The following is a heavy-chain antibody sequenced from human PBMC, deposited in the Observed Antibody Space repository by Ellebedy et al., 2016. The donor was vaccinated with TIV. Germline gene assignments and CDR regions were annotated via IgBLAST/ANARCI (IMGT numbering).Heavy chain of an antibody. CDR3: AREDDYGSNHVDH. V-gene: IGHV3-21*01. J-gene: IGHJ4*02. CDR2: ISSSSSYI. D-gene: IGHD4-23*01. Sequence: GGSLRLXCAASGFTFSSYSMNWVRQAPGKGLEWVSSISSSSSYIYYADSVKGRFTISRDNAKNSLYLQMNSLRAEDTAVYYCAREDDYGSNHVDHWGQGTLVTVSS. CDR1: GFTFSSYS.